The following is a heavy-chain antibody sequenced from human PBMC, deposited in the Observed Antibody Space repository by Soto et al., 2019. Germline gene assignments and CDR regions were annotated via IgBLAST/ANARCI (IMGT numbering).Heavy chain of an antibody. CDR2: INPNSGGT. V-gene: IGHV1-2*02. J-gene: IGHJ5*02. CDR1: GYTVTGYY. Sequence: ASVKDSFKASGYTVTGYYMHWVRQAPGQGLEWMGWINPNSGGTNYAQKFQGRVTMTRDTSISTAYMELSRLRSDDTAVYYCARVAGITIFGVVITLSRLDPWGQGTLVTVSS. D-gene: IGHD3-3*01. CDR3: ARVAGITIFGVVITLSRLDP.